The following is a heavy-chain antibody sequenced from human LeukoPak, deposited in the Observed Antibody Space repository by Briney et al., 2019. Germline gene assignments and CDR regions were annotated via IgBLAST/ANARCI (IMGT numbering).Heavy chain of an antibody. CDR1: GGSISGRY. CDR2: IYYSGGT. CDR3: ARGNYCSGGSCYPSRNSSGYYYIFDY. D-gene: IGHD2-15*01. V-gene: IGHV4-59*11. J-gene: IGHJ4*02. Sequence: SETLSLTCTVSGGSISGRYWSWIRQPPGKGLEWIGYIYYSGGTTYNPSLKSRVTMSADTSKNQFSLKLSSVTAADTAVYYCARGNYCSGGSCYPSRNSSGYYYIFDYWGQGILVTVSS.